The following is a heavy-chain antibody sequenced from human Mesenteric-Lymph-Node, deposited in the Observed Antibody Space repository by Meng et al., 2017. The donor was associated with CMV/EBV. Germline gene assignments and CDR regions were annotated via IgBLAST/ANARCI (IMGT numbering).Heavy chain of an antibody. CDR3: AKDLLYGGDGNYFDY. CDR1: GFTFSSYG. D-gene: IGHD4-23*01. CDR2: IRYDGNNK. V-gene: IGHV3-30*02. Sequence: GGSLRLSCAASGFTFSSYGMHWVRQAPGKGLEWVAFIRYDGNNKYYADSVKGRFTISRDNSKNTLFLQMNYLRAEDTAVYFCAKDLLYGGDGNYFDYWGQGTLVTVSS. J-gene: IGHJ4*02.